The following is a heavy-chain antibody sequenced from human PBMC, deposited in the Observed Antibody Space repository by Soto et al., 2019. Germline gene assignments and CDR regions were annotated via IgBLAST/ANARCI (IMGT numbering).Heavy chain of an antibody. Sequence: GGSLRLSCAASGFTFSSYAMSWVRQAPGKGLEWVSAISGSGGSTYYAESVKGRFTISRDNSKNTLYLQMNSLRAEDTAVYYCAKGPYGPGSFDYWGQGTLVTVSS. CDR1: GFTFSSYA. D-gene: IGHD3-10*01. CDR2: ISGSGGST. V-gene: IGHV3-23*01. CDR3: AKGPYGPGSFDY. J-gene: IGHJ4*02.